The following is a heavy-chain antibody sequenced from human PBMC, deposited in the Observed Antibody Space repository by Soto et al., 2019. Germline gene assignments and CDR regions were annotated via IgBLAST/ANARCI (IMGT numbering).Heavy chain of an antibody. Sequence: QVQLVQSGAEVKKTGSSVKVSCKASGGAFNSHAFSWVRQAPGQGLEWMGGVIPISATRTYAQRFQGRVTIIADEFTTTVYMELSSLTSEDTAVYYWATQRRYGSGSYYWFDSWGQGTLVTVSS. V-gene: IGHV1-69*12. D-gene: IGHD3-10*01. CDR1: GGAFNSHA. CDR2: VIPISATR. CDR3: ATQRRYGSGSYYWFDS. J-gene: IGHJ5*01.